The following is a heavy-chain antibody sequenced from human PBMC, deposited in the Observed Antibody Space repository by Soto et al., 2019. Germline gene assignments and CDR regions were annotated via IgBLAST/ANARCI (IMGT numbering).Heavy chain of an antibody. V-gene: IGHV4-34*01. D-gene: IGHD1-26*01. Sequence: PSETLSLTCTVSGGSISSYYWTWIRQPPGEGLEWIGEINSSGSIKYNPSLKSRVTMSVDTSKNQFSLKLASLTAADTAVYYCARAAIQSHQVEGQPPTSQTLDYWGQGTQVTVSS. CDR2: INSSGSI. CDR3: ARAAIQSHQVEGQPPTSQTLDY. CDR1: GGSISSYY. J-gene: IGHJ4*02.